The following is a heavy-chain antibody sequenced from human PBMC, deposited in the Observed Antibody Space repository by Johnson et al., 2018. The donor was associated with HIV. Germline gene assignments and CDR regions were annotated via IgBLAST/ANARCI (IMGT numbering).Heavy chain of an antibody. J-gene: IGHJ3*02. D-gene: IGHD3-22*01. CDR2: ISSSGNTM. CDR1: GFTFSDYY. CDR3: ARDRRYYDSSGYYHDAFDI. V-gene: IGHV3-11*04. Sequence: QVQLVESGGGLVNPGGSLRLSCAASGFTFSDYYMSWIRQAPGKGLEWVSYISSSGNTMYYADSVKGRFTISRDNSKNTLYLQMNSLRADDTAVYFCARDRRYYDSSGYYHDAFDIWGQGTMVTVSS.